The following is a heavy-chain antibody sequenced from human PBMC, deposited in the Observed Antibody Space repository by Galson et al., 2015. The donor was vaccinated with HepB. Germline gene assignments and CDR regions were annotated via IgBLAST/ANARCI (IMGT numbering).Heavy chain of an antibody. V-gene: IGHV3-23*01. CDR1: GFTFSNYA. D-gene: IGHD6-19*01. CDR3: AKDSGGWYVQDDL. Sequence: SLRLSCAASGFTFSNYAMSWVRQVPGKEFQWVSAISGSGDSTYYADSVKGRFTISRDNSKSTLYLQMNYLRVEDTAIYYCAKDSGGWYVQDDLWGQGTVVTVSS. J-gene: IGHJ4*02. CDR2: ISGSGDST.